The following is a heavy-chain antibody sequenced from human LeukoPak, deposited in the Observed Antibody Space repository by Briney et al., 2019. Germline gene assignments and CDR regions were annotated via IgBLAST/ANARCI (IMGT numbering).Heavy chain of an antibody. V-gene: IGHV1-18*01. CDR1: GYTFTSYG. Sequence: GASVKVSCKASGYTFTSYGISWVRQAPGQGLEWMGWISAYNGNTNYAQKLQGRVTMTTDTSTSTAYMELSSLRSEDTAVYYCAGSSITMVRGVIPQYYYYYYMDVWGKGTTVTISS. CDR2: ISAYNGNT. CDR3: AGSSITMVRGVIPQYYYYYYMDV. J-gene: IGHJ6*03. D-gene: IGHD3-10*01.